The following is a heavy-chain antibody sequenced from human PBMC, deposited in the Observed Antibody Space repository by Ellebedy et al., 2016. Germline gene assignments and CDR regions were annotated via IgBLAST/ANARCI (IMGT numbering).Heavy chain of an antibody. D-gene: IGHD4-17*01. Sequence: GESLKISCTASGLNLNTFFMSWVRQAPGGGLKWVSGISRTDDSTYYADSVKGRFTMSRDIPKNTVYLQMNRLRAEDTAVYYCRQGHYANYWGQGTLVIVSS. CDR1: GLNLNTFF. CDR3: RQGHYANY. CDR2: ISRTDDST. J-gene: IGHJ4*02. V-gene: IGHV3-23*01.